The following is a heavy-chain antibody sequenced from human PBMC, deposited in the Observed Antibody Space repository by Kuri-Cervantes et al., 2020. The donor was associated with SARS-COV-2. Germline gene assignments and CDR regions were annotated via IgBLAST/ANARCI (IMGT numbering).Heavy chain of an antibody. J-gene: IGHJ5*02. V-gene: IGHV3-11*01. Sequence: GGSLRLSCAASGFAFGDYYMSWIRQAPGKGLEWVSYVSHSGTIIYQADSVKGRFTISRDNAKNSQYLQMNSLRGEDTAVYYCARDGTAGGSYNWFDPWGQGTLVTVSS. CDR2: VSHSGTII. CDR1: GFAFGDYY. D-gene: IGHD1-26*01. CDR3: ARDGTAGGSYNWFDP.